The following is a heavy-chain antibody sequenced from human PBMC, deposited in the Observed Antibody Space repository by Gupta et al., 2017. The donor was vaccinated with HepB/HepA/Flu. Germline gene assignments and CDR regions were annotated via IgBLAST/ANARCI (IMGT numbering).Heavy chain of an antibody. J-gene: IGHJ4*01. CDR3: ARERRSGAATGSIGDY. CDR2: TSYDGNKK. CDR1: DFSFNNYA. Sequence: QLVESGGGVVQPGRSLTLFCPASDFSFNNYAMHWVRQAPGKGLEWVAVTSYDGNKKYYADAVKGRFTISRDNSKNKLYLQMNTLRVEDTGVYYCARERRSGAATGSIGDYWGRGTLVTVSS. V-gene: IGHV3-30*04. D-gene: IGHD6-13*01.